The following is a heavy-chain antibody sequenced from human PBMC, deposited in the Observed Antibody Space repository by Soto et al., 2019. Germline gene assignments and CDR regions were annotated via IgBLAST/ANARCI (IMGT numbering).Heavy chain of an antibody. CDR2: INAGNGNT. J-gene: IGHJ6*02. CDR1: GYTFTSYA. D-gene: IGHD3-10*01. V-gene: IGHV1-3*01. CDR3: ARDKNGSGFNGMGV. Sequence: ASVKVSCKASGYTFTSYAMHWVRQAPGQRLEWMGWINAGNGNTKYSQKFQGRVTITRDTSASTAYMELSSLRSEDTAVYYCARDKNGSGFNGMGVWGQGTTVTVSS.